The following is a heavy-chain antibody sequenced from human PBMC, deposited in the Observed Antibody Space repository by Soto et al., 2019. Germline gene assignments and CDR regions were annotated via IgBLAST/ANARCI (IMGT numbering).Heavy chain of an antibody. CDR2: ISTYNGNI. D-gene: IGHD5-12*01. J-gene: IGHJ4*02. CDR3: ARDLCGYSNTTAADY. Sequence: QVQLVQSGAAVKKLGASVKFSCKASGYTFTTYGISWVRQAPGQRLEWMGWISTYNGNINSAQKFQGTVTMTTDTSTTTAYMDMGSLRSDDTAVYYCARDLCGYSNTTAADYWVQGTLITVSS. V-gene: IGHV1-18*01. CDR1: GYTFTTYG.